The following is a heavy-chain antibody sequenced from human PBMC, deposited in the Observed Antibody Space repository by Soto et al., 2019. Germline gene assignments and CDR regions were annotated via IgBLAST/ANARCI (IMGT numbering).Heavy chain of an antibody. D-gene: IGHD6-19*01. J-gene: IGHJ4*02. CDR1: GFTFSSYG. CDR2: IWYDGSNK. V-gene: IGHV3-33*01. Sequence: PGGSLRLSCAASGFTFSSYGMHWVRQAPGKGLEWVAVIWYDGSNKYYADSVKGRFTISRDNSKNTLYLQMNSLRAEDTAVYYCARVYGTAVAGFHYFDYWGQGTLVTVS. CDR3: ARVYGTAVAGFHYFDY.